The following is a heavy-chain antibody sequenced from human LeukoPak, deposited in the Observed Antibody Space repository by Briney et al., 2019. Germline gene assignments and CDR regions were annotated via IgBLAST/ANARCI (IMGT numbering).Heavy chain of an antibody. D-gene: IGHD3-10*01. J-gene: IGHJ4*02. CDR3: ATTPGKLWFGELSR. Sequence: GGSLRLSCAASGFTFSSYAMSWVRQAPGKGLEWVSAISGSGGSTYYADSVKGRFTISRDNSKNTLYLQMNSLRSEDTAVYYCATTPGKLWFGELSRWGQGALVTVSS. V-gene: IGHV3-23*01. CDR1: GFTFSSYA. CDR2: ISGSGGST.